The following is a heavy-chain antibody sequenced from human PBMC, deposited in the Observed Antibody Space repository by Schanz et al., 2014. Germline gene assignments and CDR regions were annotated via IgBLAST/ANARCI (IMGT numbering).Heavy chain of an antibody. D-gene: IGHD6-19*01. Sequence: EAQLVESGGGLVQPGRSLRLSCAASGFPFNEYGMLWVRQAPGKGLEWVSSISWNSGSIDYADSVKGRFTISRDNAKNSLFLQMNSLRADDTAVYYCARDLISSGWYGWGQGTLVTVSS. CDR1: GFPFNEYG. CDR3: ARDLISSGWYG. V-gene: IGHV3-9*01. J-gene: IGHJ4*02. CDR2: ISWNSGSI.